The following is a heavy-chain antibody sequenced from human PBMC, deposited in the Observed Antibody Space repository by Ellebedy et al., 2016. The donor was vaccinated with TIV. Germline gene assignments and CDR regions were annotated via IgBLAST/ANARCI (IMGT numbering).Heavy chain of an antibody. CDR3: AREDQKGNYYYGMDV. CDR2: INPHSGST. D-gene: IGHD2-2*01. Sequence: ASVKVSCKASGYTFTGYYMHWVRQAPGQGLEWMGWINPHSGSTNYAQKFQGWVTMTRDTSISTAYMELSRLRSDDTAVYYCAREDQKGNYYYGMDVWGQGTTVTVSS. J-gene: IGHJ6*02. CDR1: GYTFTGYY. V-gene: IGHV1-2*04.